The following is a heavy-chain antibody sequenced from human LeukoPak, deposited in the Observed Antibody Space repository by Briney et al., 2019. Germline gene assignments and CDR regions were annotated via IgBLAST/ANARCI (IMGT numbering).Heavy chain of an antibody. D-gene: IGHD6-6*01. CDR1: GYTFTSYA. J-gene: IGHJ4*02. Sequence: SVNVSCKASGYTFTSYATSWVRQAPGQWLEWMGWISAYNGNTNYAQKLQGRVTMTTDTSTSKAYMELRSLRSDDTAVYYCARDRAYSSSSDYWGQGTLVTVSS. CDR2: ISAYNGNT. CDR3: ARDRAYSSSSDY. V-gene: IGHV1-18*01.